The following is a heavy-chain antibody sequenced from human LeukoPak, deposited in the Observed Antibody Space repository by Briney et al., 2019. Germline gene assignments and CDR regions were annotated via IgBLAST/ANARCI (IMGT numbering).Heavy chain of an antibody. V-gene: IGHV3-53*05. Sequence: GGSLRLSCAASGFTISSNYMNWVRQAPGKGLDWVSVISDGGSTYYADSVRGRFTISRDNSKNTLYLQMNSLRAADTAVYYCARDKGTSYLSSFDYWGQGTLVTVSS. CDR3: ARDKGTSYLSSFDY. CDR2: ISDGGST. CDR1: GFTISSNY. D-gene: IGHD6-6*01. J-gene: IGHJ4*02.